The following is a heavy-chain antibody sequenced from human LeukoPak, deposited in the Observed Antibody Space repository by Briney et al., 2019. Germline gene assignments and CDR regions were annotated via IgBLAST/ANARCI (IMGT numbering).Heavy chain of an antibody. V-gene: IGHV1-69*04. D-gene: IGHD3-22*01. CDR1: GGTFSSYA. J-gene: IGHJ4*02. CDR2: IIPILGIA. CDR3: ARAHSSGYYGSGEANEFDY. Sequence: GASVKVSCKASGGTFSSYAISWVRQAPGQGLEWMGRIIPILGIANYSQKFQGSVTITADKSTSTAYMELSNMRSEETAVDYCARAHSSGYYGSGEANEFDYWGEGTLVTVSS.